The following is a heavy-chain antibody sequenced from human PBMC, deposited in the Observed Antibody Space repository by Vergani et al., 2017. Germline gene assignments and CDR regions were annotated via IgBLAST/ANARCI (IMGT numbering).Heavy chain of an antibody. CDR1: GFTVSSYY. Sequence: ELQLVESGGGLVQPRGSLRLSCAASGFTVSSYYMSWVRQAPGKGLEGVSVIYSCGRTYYPDSVKGRFTISRDNSKTTLYLPMNSLRGEDTAVYYCASIHFERGGDYWGKGGLVTVSS. D-gene: IGHD3-9*01. CDR3: ASIHFERGGDY. CDR2: IYSCGRT. J-gene: IGHJ4*02. V-gene: IGHV3-66*01.